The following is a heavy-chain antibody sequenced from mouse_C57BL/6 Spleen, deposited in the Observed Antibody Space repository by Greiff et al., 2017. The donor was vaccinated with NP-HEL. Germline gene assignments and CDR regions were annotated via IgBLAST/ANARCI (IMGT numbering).Heavy chain of an antibody. CDR3: ARSILPPTGYDY. Sequence: VQLQQSGPELVKPGASVKIPCKASGYTFTDYNMDWVKQSHGKSLEWIGDINPNNGGTIYNQKFKGKATLTVDKSSSTAYMELRSLTSEDTAVYYCARSILPPTGYDYWGQGTSVTVSS. D-gene: IGHD1-1*01. J-gene: IGHJ4*01. V-gene: IGHV1-18*01. CDR1: GYTFTDYN. CDR2: INPNNGGT.